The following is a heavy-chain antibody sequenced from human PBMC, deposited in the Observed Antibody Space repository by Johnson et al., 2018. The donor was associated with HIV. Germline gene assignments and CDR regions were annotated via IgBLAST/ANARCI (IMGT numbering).Heavy chain of an antibody. V-gene: IGHV3-66*02. CDR1: GFTVSSNY. Sequence: VQLVESGGGLVQPGGSLRLSCAASGFTVSSNYMSWVRQAPGKGLEWVSVIYSGGTTSYADSVKGRFTISRANSKNTLFLQMNTLRAEDTAVYYCARYYFGAGSYYNPDAFDIWGQGTMVIVSS. CDR2: IYSGGTT. J-gene: IGHJ3*02. CDR3: ARYYFGAGSYYNPDAFDI. D-gene: IGHD3-10*01.